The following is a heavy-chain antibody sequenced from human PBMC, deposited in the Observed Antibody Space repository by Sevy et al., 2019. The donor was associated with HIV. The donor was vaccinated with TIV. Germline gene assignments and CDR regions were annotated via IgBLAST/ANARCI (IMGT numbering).Heavy chain of an antibody. V-gene: IGHV3-21*06. CDR2: ISSSRNYI. J-gene: IGHJ4*02. D-gene: IGHD3-10*01. CDR3: ARDTNVLIYYGSGSRHSDY. Sequence: GGSLRLSCAASGFSFSRYRMNWVRQAPGKGLEWVSSISSSRNYIKYADSVKGRFTISRDNAKNSLYLQMGSLRAEDTAVYYCARDTNVLIYYGSGSRHSDYWGQGTLVTVSS. CDR1: GFSFSRYR.